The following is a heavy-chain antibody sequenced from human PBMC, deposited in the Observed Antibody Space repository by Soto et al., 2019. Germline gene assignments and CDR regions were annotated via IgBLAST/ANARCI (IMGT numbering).Heavy chain of an antibody. V-gene: IGHV4-34*01. CDR2: INHSGST. CDR3: ARANSSGYYFDY. Sequence: QVQLQQWGAGLLKPSETLSLTCAVYGGSFSGYYWSWIRQPPGKGLEWIGEINHSGSTNYNPSLKNRVTISVDTSKNQYSLKLSSVTAADTAVYYCARANSSGYYFDYWGQGTLVTVSS. CDR1: GGSFSGYY. J-gene: IGHJ4*02. D-gene: IGHD6-19*01.